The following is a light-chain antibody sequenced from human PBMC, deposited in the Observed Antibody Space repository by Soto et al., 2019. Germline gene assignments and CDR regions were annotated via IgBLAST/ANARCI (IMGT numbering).Light chain of an antibody. CDR1: QSIRRS. CDR2: KAS. J-gene: IGKJ1*01. Sequence: IQITQCPSCLPGSHAHCVTLTFRASQSIRRSLNWYQQKPGKAPKLLIYKASSLESGVPSRFSGSGSGTDFTLTISSLQPDDFATYYCQQYSSSATFGQGTNVDIK. V-gene: IGKV1-5*03. CDR3: QQYSSSAT.